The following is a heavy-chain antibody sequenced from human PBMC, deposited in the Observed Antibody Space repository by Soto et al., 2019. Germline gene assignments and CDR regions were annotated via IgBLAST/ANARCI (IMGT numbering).Heavy chain of an antibody. CDR3: VRRYYYYYMDV. V-gene: IGHV3-7*01. Sequence: GGSLRLSCATSGFIFSNFWMSWVRQAPGKGLEWVANIKQGGSEKDYVDSVKGRFTISRDNAKNSLYLQMNSLRAEDTAVYYCVRRYYYYYMDVWGKGTTVTVSS. CDR2: IKQGGSEK. CDR1: GFIFSNFW. J-gene: IGHJ6*03.